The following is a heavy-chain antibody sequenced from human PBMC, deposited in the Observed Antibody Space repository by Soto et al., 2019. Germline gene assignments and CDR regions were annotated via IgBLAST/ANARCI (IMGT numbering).Heavy chain of an antibody. CDR1: GYTFTSYG. CDR2: ISAYNGNT. D-gene: IGHD3-3*01. CDR3: ARATIFGVVIEPVDY. V-gene: IGHV1-18*01. J-gene: IGHJ4*02. Sequence: GASVKVSCKASGYTFTSYGISWVRQAPGQGLEWMGWISAYNGNTNYAQKLQGRVTMTTDTSTSTAYMELRSLRSDDTAVYYCARATIFGVVIEPVDYWGQGTLVTVSS.